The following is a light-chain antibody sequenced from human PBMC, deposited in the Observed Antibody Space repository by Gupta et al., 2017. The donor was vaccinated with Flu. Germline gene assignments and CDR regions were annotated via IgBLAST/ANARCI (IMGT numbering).Light chain of an antibody. CDR2: RNN. J-gene: IGLJ3*02. V-gene: IGLV10-54*04. CDR3: SAGDSSNNEAV. Sequence: AGLTQPPSVSKGLSKTATLPCNGNSNNVGNQGAAWLQQHQGHPPKVLSDRNNNRPSGIAERFAATRAGNTASLTITGLKHEEEADYYGSAGDSSNNEAVFGGGTKVTVL. CDR1: SNNVGNQG.